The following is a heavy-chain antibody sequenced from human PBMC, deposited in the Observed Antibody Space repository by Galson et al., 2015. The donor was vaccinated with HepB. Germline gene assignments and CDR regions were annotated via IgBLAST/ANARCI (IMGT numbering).Heavy chain of an antibody. V-gene: IGHV1-24*01. D-gene: IGHD3-10*01. CDR3: GARRFRKLYFDY. CDR2: FDLEVGDT. Sequence: SVKVSCKVSGYKFGDLSIHWVRQAPGKGLEWMGGFDLEVGDTFYGQSFQGRVTMIGDTSTDTAYMELSSLTYEDTAVYFCGARRFRKLYFDYWGQGTQATVSS. J-gene: IGHJ4*02. CDR1: GYKFGDLS.